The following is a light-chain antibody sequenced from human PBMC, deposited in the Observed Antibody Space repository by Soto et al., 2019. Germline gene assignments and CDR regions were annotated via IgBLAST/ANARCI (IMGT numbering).Light chain of an antibody. Sequence: QSVLTQPPSASGTPGQRVTISCSGSSSNIGRNTVNWYQELPGTAPKLLIYGNDQRLSGVPDRFSGSKSGTSASLAISGLQSEDEADYYCAAWDDSLNGPVFGGGTKLTVL. CDR3: AAWDDSLNGPV. CDR2: GND. V-gene: IGLV1-44*01. CDR1: SSNIGRNT. J-gene: IGLJ3*02.